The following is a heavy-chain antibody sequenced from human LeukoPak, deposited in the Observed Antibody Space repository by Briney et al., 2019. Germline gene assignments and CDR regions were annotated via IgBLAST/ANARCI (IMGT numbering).Heavy chain of an antibody. V-gene: IGHV4-61*01. D-gene: IGHD3-22*01. Sequence: SETLSLTCTVSGGSVSSNTYYWNWIRKSPGMGLEWVGFVYYSGRTKYNPSLKSRVTISIDTSKNQVSLKLRSVTAADTAMYFCVREASTSYYDSSGYYRQTETFDVWGQGTMVTVSS. J-gene: IGHJ3*01. CDR1: GGSVSSNTYY. CDR3: VREASTSYYDSSGYYRQTETFDV. CDR2: VYYSGRT.